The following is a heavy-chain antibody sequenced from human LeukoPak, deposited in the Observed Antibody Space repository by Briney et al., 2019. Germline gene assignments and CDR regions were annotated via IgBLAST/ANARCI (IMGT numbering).Heavy chain of an antibody. D-gene: IGHD3-3*01. V-gene: IGHV4-34*12. Sequence: SETLSLTCAVYGGSFSGYYWSWIRQPPGKGLEWIGEIIHSGSTNYNPSLKSRVTISVDTSKNQFSLKLSSVTAADTAVYYCARARSAWFDPWGQGTLVTVSS. CDR3: ARARSAWFDP. CDR2: IIHSGST. J-gene: IGHJ5*02. CDR1: GGSFSGYY.